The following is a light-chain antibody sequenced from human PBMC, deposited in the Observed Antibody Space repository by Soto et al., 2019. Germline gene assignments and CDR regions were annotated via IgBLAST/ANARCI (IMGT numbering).Light chain of an antibody. J-gene: IGKJ2*01. Sequence: EIVMTQSPATLSVSPGERATLSCRASRSIRSSLAWYQHKPGQAPRLLIYDASTRATGIPARFSGSVSGTDFTLTINSLQSEDLAIYYCQQYHNWPPYTFGQGTKLEIK. V-gene: IGKV3-15*01. CDR1: RSIRSS. CDR3: QQYHNWPPYT. CDR2: DAS.